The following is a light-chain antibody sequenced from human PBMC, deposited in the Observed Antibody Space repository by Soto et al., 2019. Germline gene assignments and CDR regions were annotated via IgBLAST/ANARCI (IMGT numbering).Light chain of an antibody. CDR1: QSISSY. V-gene: IGKV1-39*01. Sequence: DIQMTQSPSSLSASVGDRVTITCRASQSISSYLNWYQQKPGKAPKLLIYAASSLQSGVPSRFSGSGSATYFTLTISSLQPEDFATYYCQQSYSIPLTFGQENKVEIK. CDR2: AAS. CDR3: QQSYSIPLT. J-gene: IGKJ1*01.